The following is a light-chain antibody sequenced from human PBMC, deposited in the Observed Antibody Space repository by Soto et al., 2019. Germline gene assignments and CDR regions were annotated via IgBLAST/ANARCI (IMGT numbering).Light chain of an antibody. Sequence: QSVLTQPPSVSAAPGQKVTISCSGSSSNIGKNYVSWYQQLPGTAPKLIIYDNNKRPSDIPDRFSGSKSGTSATLGITGLQTGDEADYYCGTWDSSLSGGGVVFGGGTQLTVL. CDR3: GTWDSSLSGGGVV. CDR2: DNN. CDR1: SSNIGKNY. V-gene: IGLV1-51*01. J-gene: IGLJ2*01.